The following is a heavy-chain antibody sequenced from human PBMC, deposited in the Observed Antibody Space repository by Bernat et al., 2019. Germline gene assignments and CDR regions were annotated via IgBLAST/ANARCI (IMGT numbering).Heavy chain of an antibody. CDR2: INHSGST. CDR3: ARERQDPILDY. Sequence: QVQLQQWGAGLLKPSETLSLTCAVYGGSFSGYYWSWIRQPPGKGLEWIGEINHSGSTNYNPSLKSRVTISVDTSKNQFSLKLSSVTAADTAVYYCARERQDPILDYWGQGTLVTVSS. CDR1: GGSFSGYY. V-gene: IGHV4-34*01. J-gene: IGHJ4*02.